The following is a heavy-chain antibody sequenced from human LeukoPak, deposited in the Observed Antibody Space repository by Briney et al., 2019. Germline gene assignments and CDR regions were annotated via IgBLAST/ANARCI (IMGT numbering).Heavy chain of an antibody. D-gene: IGHD3-10*02. V-gene: IGHV4-34*01. CDR1: GGSLSGYY. CDR2: INPSGST. J-gene: IGHJ4*02. Sequence: SGTLSLTCAVFGGSLSGYYWNWIRQPPGKGLEWIGDINPSGSTNYSPSLKSRVTISVDTSKNQFSLKLSSVTAADTAVYYCARRVVRGVIKYWGQGTLVTVSS. CDR3: ARRVVRGVIKY.